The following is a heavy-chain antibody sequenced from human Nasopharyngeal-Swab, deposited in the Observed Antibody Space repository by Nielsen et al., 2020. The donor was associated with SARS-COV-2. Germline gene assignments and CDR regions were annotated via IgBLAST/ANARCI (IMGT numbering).Heavy chain of an antibody. CDR2: ISGSGGST. CDR3: AKEILMYDILKGAFDI. D-gene: IGHD3-9*01. J-gene: IGHJ3*02. V-gene: IGHV3-23*01. Sequence: GESLKISCAASGFTFSSYAMSWVRQAPGKGVEWVSAISGSGGSTYYADSVKGRFTISRDNSKNTLYLQMNSLRAEDTAVYYCAKEILMYDILKGAFDIWGQGTMVTVSS. CDR1: GFTFSSYA.